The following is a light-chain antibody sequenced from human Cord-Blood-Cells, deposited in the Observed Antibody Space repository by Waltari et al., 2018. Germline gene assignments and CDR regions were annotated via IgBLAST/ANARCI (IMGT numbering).Light chain of an antibody. V-gene: IGKV1-39*01. J-gene: IGKJ1*01. CDR1: QSISSY. CDR3: QQSYSTTWT. CDR2: AAS. Sequence: DIQMTQSPSSLSASVGDSVTTTCRASQSISSYLNWYQQKPGKAPKLLIYAASSLQSGVPSRFSGSGSGTDFTLTISSLQPEDVATYYCQQSYSTTWTFGQGTKVEIK.